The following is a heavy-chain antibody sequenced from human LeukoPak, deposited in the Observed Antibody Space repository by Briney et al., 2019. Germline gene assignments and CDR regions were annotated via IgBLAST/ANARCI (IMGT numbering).Heavy chain of an antibody. CDR3: ARVSGKGYCSSTSCYPLYYYYYYMDV. CDR2: IYYSGST. CDR1: GGSISSIIYY. V-gene: IGHV4-39*07. D-gene: IGHD2-2*01. J-gene: IGHJ6*03. Sequence: SETLSLTCTVSGGSISSIIYYWGWIRQPPGKGLEWIGSIYYSGSTYYNPSLKSRVTISVDRSKNQFSLKLSSVTAADTAVYYCARVSGKGYCSSTSCYPLYYYYYYMDVWGKGTTVTVSS.